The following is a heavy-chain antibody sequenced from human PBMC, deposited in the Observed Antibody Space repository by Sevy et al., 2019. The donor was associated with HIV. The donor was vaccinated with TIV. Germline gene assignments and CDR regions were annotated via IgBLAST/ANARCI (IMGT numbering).Heavy chain of an antibody. J-gene: IGHJ4*02. CDR3: AREGCTKPHDY. D-gene: IGHD2-8*01. Sequence: GGSLRLSCAASGFTFNKYFMSWVRQPPGKGLEWVATLSFGCGEINYADSVKGRFTISRDNSKNSFYLQMNNLRAEDKALYYCAREGCTKPHDYWGQGTLVTVSS. CDR2: LSFGCGEI. V-gene: IGHV3-23*01. CDR1: GFTFNKYF.